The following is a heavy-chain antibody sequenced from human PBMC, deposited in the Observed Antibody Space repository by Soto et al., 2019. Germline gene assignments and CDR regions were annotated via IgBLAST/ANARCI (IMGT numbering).Heavy chain of an antibody. D-gene: IGHD2-2*03. CDR3: ARHGYCSSTSCYDPYYYYGMDV. V-gene: IGHV4-59*08. CDR2: IYYSGST. CDR1: GGPISSYY. J-gene: IGHJ6*02. Sequence: SETLSLTCTVSGGPISSYYWSWIRQPPGKGLEWIGYIYYSGSTNYNPSLKSRVTISVDTSKNQFSLKLSSVTAADTAVYYCARHGYCSSTSCYDPYYYYGMDVWGQGTTVTVSS.